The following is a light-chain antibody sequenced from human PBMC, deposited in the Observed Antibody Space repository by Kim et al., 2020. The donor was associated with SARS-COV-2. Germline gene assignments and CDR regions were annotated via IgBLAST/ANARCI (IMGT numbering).Light chain of an antibody. CDR3: QQYDNVPYT. CDR2: DVS. J-gene: IGKJ2*01. Sequence: DIQVTQSPSSLSASVGDRVTVTCQASQDISNYLNWYQHKPGKAPELLIYDVSNLKPGVPSRFSGRGSGTHFSLTISSLQPEDIATYYCQQYDNVPYTFGQGTKLEIK. CDR1: QDISNY. V-gene: IGKV1-33*01.